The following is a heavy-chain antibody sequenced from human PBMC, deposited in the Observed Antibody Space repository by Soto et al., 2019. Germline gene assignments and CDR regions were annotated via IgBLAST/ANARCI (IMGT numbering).Heavy chain of an antibody. V-gene: IGHV3-15*01. Sequence: PGGSLRLSCAASGFTFSNAWMSWVRQAPGKGLEWVGRIKSKTDGGTTDYAAPVKGRFTISRDDSKNTLYLQMNSLKTEDTAVYYCTTETYYDFWSGYKSHFDYWGQGTLVTVSS. CDR3: TTETYYDFWSGYKSHFDY. CDR2: IKSKTDGGTT. J-gene: IGHJ4*02. CDR1: GFTFSNAW. D-gene: IGHD3-3*01.